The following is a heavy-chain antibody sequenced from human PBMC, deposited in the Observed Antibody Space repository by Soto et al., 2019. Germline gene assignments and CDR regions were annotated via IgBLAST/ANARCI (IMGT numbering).Heavy chain of an antibody. D-gene: IGHD3-10*01. CDR2: VSAYNGNT. CDR3: ARGDYYGSGTLLNTDNFYMDV. V-gene: IGHV1-18*01. J-gene: IGHJ6*03. Sequence: QIQLVQSGAEVKKPGASVKVSCKASGYTFINYGISWVRQAPGQGLEWVGWVSAYNGNTNYAQSLQGRGTLTTETSTSTAYMELRSLTSDDTAVYFCARGDYYGSGTLLNTDNFYMDVWGKGTTVIVSS. CDR1: GYTFINYG.